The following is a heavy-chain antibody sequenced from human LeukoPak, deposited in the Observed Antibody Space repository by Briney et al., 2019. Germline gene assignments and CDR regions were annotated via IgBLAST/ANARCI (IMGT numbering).Heavy chain of an antibody. CDR2: IWSDGSKK. CDR3: ARDIGTWRNSLFDY. CDR1: GFLFNNYG. J-gene: IGHJ4*02. D-gene: IGHD4-23*01. Sequence: GGALTLSWEASGFLFNNYGFRWVRQAPGKGLEWVALIWSDGSKKYYTDSVKGRFTISRDDSKNTLFLQMNSLRAEDMAVYYCARDIGTWRNSLFDYWGQGNLVTVSS. V-gene: IGHV3-33*01.